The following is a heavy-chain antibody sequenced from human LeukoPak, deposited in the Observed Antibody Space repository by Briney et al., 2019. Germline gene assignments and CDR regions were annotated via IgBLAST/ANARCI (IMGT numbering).Heavy chain of an antibody. J-gene: IGHJ4*02. CDR2: ISSSGSTI. CDR1: GFTFSDYY. Sequence: GGSLRLSCAASGFTFSDYYMSWIRQAPGKGLEWVSYISSSGSTIYYADSVKGRFTISRDNSKNTLYLQMNSLRAEDTAVYYCARAHNWNDVYFDYWGQGTLVTVSS. D-gene: IGHD1-20*01. CDR3: ARAHNWNDVYFDY. V-gene: IGHV3-11*01.